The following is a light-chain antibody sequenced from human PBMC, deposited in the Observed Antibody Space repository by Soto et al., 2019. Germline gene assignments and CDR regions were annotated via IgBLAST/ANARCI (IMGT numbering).Light chain of an antibody. Sequence: EIVMTQSPATLSVSPGERATLSCRASQSVSSNLAWYQQKPGQAPRLLIYGASIRATGIPARFSGSGSGTEFTLTISSLQSEDFAVYYCQQYNNWPKTFGQGTKGDIK. CDR1: QSVSSN. CDR3: QQYNNWPKT. V-gene: IGKV3D-15*01. CDR2: GAS. J-gene: IGKJ1*01.